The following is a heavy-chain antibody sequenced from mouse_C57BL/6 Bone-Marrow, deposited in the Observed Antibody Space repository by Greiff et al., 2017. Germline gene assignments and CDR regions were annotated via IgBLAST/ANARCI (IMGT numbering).Heavy chain of an antibody. CDR1: GYTFTTYP. Sequence: VQLVESGAELVKPGASVKMSCKASGYTFTTYPIEWMKQNHGKSLEWIGNFHPYNDDTKYNEKFKGKATLTVEKSSSTVYLELSRLTSDDSAVYYCARINYYGSSLYFDVWGTGTTVTVSS. V-gene: IGHV1-47*01. CDR2: FHPYNDDT. CDR3: ARINYYGSSLYFDV. J-gene: IGHJ1*03. D-gene: IGHD1-1*01.